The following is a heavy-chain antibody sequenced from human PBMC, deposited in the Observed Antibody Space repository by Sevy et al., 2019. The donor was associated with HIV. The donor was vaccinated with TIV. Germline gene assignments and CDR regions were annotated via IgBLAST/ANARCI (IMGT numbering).Heavy chain of an antibody. CDR2: IWSDAAYH. CDR3: ARGGYYYDNAAYYALDS. Sequence: GGSLRLSCAATGFTFSNCAMHWVRQAPGKGMEWVAIIWSDAAYHYHGDSVKGRFTISRDNSKNTRYLQINNMRVEDTAVYYCARGGYYYDNAAYYALDSWGQGTLVTVSS. J-gene: IGHJ4*02. CDR1: GFTFSNCA. V-gene: IGHV3-33*01. D-gene: IGHD3-22*01.